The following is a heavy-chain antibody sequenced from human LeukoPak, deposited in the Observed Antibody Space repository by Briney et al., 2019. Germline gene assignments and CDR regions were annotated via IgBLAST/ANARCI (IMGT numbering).Heavy chain of an antibody. CDR3: ARHLRNYYDSSGSFDY. D-gene: IGHD3-22*01. Sequence: PSETLSLTCTVSGGSISSYYWSWIRQPPGKGLEGIGYIYYSGSTNYNRSLKSRVTISVDTSKNQFSLKLSSVTAADTAVYYCARHLRNYYDSSGSFDYWGQGTLVTVSS. CDR2: IYYSGST. J-gene: IGHJ4*02. CDR1: GGSISSYY. V-gene: IGHV4-59*08.